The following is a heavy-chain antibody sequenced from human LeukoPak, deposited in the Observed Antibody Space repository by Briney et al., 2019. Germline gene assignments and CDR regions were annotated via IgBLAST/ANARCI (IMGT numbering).Heavy chain of an antibody. CDR2: INAGNGNT. J-gene: IGHJ6*02. V-gene: IGHV1-3*03. CDR3: ARVGGIIGYYYYYGMDV. CDR1: GYTFTSYA. Sequence: ASVKVSCKASGYTFTSYAMHWVRQAPGQRLEWMGWINAGNGNTKYSQEFQGRVTMTRDTSTSTVYMELSSLRSEDTAVYYCARVGGIIGYYYYYGMDVWGQGTTVTVSS. D-gene: IGHD1-26*01.